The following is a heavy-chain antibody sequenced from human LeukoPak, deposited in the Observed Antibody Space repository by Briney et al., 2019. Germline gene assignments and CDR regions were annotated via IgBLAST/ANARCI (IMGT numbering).Heavy chain of an antibody. CDR1: GYSISSGYY. D-gene: IGHD4-17*01. V-gene: IGHV4-38-2*01. J-gene: IGHJ6*04. Sequence: SETLSLTCAVSGYSISSGYYWGWIRQPPGKGLEWIGSIYHSGSTYYNPSLKSRVTISVDTSKNQFSLKLSSVTAADTAVYYCARGMDYGDYSDGMDVWGKGTTVTVSS. CDR3: ARGMDYGDYSDGMDV. CDR2: IYHSGST.